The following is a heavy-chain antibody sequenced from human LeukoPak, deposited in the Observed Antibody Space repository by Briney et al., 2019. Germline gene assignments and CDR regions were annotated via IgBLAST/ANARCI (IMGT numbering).Heavy chain of an antibody. V-gene: IGHV3-9*01. CDR1: GFTFDDYA. D-gene: IGHD3-22*01. Sequence: GGSLRLSCAASGFTFDDYAMHWVRQAPGKGLEWVSGISWNSGSIGYADSVKGRFTISRDNAKNSLYLQMNSLRAEDTALYYCARGGDYYDSSGYYYGDYWGQGTLVTVSS. CDR3: ARGGDYYDSSGYYYGDY. CDR2: ISWNSGSI. J-gene: IGHJ4*02.